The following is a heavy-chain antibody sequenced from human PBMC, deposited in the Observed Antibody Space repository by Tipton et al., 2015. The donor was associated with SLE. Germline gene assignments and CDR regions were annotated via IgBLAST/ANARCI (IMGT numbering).Heavy chain of an antibody. CDR1: GFTFSGHW. CDR2: IWYDGSKQ. V-gene: IGHV3-33*08. J-gene: IGHJ4*02. CDR3: ARSGHRFDY. D-gene: IGHD1-14*01. Sequence: SLRLSCAASGFTFSGHWMHWVRQAPGKGLEWVAVIWYDGSKQYYADSVKGRFTISRDNSKNTLYLQVNSLRAEDTAVFYCARSGHRFDYWGQGSLVTVSS.